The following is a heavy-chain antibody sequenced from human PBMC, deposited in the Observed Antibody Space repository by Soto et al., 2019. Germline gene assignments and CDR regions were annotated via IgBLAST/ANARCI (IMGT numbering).Heavy chain of an antibody. J-gene: IGHJ6*02. V-gene: IGHV1-18*01. D-gene: IGHD4-17*01. CDR2: ISAYNGNT. Sequence: ASVKVSCKASGYTFTSYGISWVRQAPGQGLEWMGWISAYNGNTNYAQKLQGRVTMTTDTSTSTAYMELRSLRSDDTAVYYCARDRCYGDDGPHDYYYGMDFWGQGTTVTVSS. CDR1: GYTFTSYG. CDR3: ARDRCYGDDGPHDYYYGMDF.